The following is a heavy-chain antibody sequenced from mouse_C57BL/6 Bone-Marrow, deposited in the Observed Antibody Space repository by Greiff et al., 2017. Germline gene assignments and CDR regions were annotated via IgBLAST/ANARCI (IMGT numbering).Heavy chain of an antibody. CDR2: IDTENGDT. D-gene: IGHD2-2*01. CDR3: TSLLCLSY. J-gene: IGHJ3*01. V-gene: IGHV14-4*01. Sequence: VQLQQSGAELVRPGASVKLSCTASGFNIKDDYMHWVKQRPEQGLEWIGWIDTENGDTEYASKLPGKATITADTSSNTAYLHLSSLTSEDTAVYYCTSLLCLSYWGQGTLVTVSA. CDR1: GFNIKDDY.